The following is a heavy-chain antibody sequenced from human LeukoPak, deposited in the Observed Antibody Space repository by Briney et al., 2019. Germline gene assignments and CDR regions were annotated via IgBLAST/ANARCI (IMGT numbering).Heavy chain of an antibody. CDR1: GGSISSYY. CDR2: IYYSGST. Sequence: SETLSLTCTVSGGSISSYYWSWIRQPPGKGLEWIGYIYYSGSTNYNPSLKSRVTISVDTSKNQFSLKLSSVTAADTAVYYCARHRPFAVACSPNFDYWGQGTLVTVSS. V-gene: IGHV4-59*08. CDR3: ARHRPFAVACSPNFDY. D-gene: IGHD6-19*01. J-gene: IGHJ4*02.